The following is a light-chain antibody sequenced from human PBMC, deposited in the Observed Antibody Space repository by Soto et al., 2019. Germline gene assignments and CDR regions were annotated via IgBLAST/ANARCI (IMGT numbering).Light chain of an antibody. CDR3: QAWDSSTPVV. V-gene: IGLV3-1*01. CDR2: QDS. Sequence: SYELTQPPSVSVSPGQTASITCSGDKLGDKYACWYQQKPGQSPVLVIYQDSKRPSGIPERFAGSNSGNTATLTISGTQAMDEADDYCQAWDSSTPVVFGGGTKVTVL. J-gene: IGLJ2*01. CDR1: KLGDKY.